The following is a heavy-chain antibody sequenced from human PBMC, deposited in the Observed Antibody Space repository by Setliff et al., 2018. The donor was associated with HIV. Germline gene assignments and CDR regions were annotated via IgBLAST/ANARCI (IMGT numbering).Heavy chain of an antibody. CDR3: ARDDLTFILDLDY. CDR2: INPNTGDT. J-gene: IGHJ4*02. CDR1: GYTFTGYY. D-gene: IGHD1-1*01. V-gene: IGHV1-2*02. Sequence: ASVKVSCKASGYTFTGYYIHWVRQAPGQGLEWLGWINPNTGDTNYAQRFQGRVTMTSDTSISTAYMELSRLTSGDSAVYYCARDDLTFILDLDYWGQGTLVTVSS.